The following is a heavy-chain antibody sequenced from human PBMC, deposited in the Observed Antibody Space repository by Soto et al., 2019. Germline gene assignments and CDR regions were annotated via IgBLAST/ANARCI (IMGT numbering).Heavy chain of an antibody. CDR3: ARDGRLGYDSSGYYHDYYGMDV. V-gene: IGHV4-34*01. J-gene: IGHJ6*02. CDR2: INHRGST. Sequence: PSETLSLTCAVYGGSFSGYYWIWIRQPPGKGREWIGGINHRGSTNYNPSLKSRVTISVDTPKNQFSLKLSSVTAAETAVYYCARDGRLGYDSSGYYHDYYGMDVWGQGTTVT. D-gene: IGHD3-22*01. CDR1: GGSFSGYY.